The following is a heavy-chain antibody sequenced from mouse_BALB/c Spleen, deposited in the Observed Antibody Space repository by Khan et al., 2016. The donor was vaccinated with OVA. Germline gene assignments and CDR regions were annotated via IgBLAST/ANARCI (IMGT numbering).Heavy chain of an antibody. CDR2: ISSSGST. Sequence: EVQLVESGPGLVKPSQSLSLTCTVTGYSITSDYAWNWIRQFPGNKLEWMGYISSSGSTNYNPALKSRISITRETSKNQFFLQLNSVTTEDTATDYCARDGSRYNYAMDYWGQGTSVTVSS. V-gene: IGHV3-2*02. CDR3: ARDGSRYNYAMDY. J-gene: IGHJ4*01. CDR1: GYSITSDYA. D-gene: IGHD2-3*01.